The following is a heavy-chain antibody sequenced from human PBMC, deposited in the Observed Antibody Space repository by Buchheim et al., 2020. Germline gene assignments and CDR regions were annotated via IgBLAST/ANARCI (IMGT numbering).Heavy chain of an antibody. D-gene: IGHD3-3*01. CDR2: IKVDRNEQ. J-gene: IGHJ4*01. V-gene: IGHV3-7*01. CDR1: GFSLSDFW. CDR3: ARAENGLRLLSY. Sequence: EVQLVQSGGGLVQPGGSLRLSCEVSGFSLSDFWMRWVRQAPGKGLEWVASIKVDRNEQYYVDSVKGRFTISGVNAKNSLYLQMNSLRADDTAVYYCARAENGLRLLSYWGQGTL.